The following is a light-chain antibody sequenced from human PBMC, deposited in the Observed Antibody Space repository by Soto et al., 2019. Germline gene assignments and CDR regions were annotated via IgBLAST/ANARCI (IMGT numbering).Light chain of an antibody. V-gene: IGKV3-20*01. CDR3: QQYGSSPPYT. CDR2: GSS. Sequence: EIVLTQSPGTLSLSPGERATLSCRASQSVSGSYLAWYQQKPGQSPRLLIYGSSDRSTGIPERFSGSGSGTDFTLTISRVEHEDFAVYYCQQYGSSPPYTFGQGTKLEIK. CDR1: QSVSGSY. J-gene: IGKJ2*01.